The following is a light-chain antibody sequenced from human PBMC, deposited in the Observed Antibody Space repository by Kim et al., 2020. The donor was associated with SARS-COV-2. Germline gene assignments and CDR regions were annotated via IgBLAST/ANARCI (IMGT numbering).Light chain of an antibody. V-gene: IGKV4-1*01. J-gene: IGKJ1*01. Sequence: DIVLTQSPHSLPVSLGERATINYKSSQSVFYGSNNKNYLAWYQHKPGQPPKLLLYWASTRESGVPDRFSGSGSGTDFTLTISSLQAEDVAVYYCQQYYSTPRTFGQGTKVDIK. CDR1: QSVFYGSNNKNY. CDR2: WAS. CDR3: QQYYSTPRT.